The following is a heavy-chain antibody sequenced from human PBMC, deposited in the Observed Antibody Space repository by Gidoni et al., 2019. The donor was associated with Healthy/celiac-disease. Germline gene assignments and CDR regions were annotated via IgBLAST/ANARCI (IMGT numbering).Heavy chain of an antibody. CDR2: ISWNSGSI. V-gene: IGHV3-9*01. J-gene: IGHJ4*02. CDR3: AKDNRWRGTKFAAFDY. Sequence: EVQLVESGGGLVQPGRSLRHPCAASGFTFDDYAMHWVRQAPGKGLEWVSGISWNSGSIGYADSVKGRFTISRDNAKNSLYLQMNSLRAEDTALYYCAKDNRWRGTKFAAFDYWGQGTLVTVSS. D-gene: IGHD1-1*01. CDR1: GFTFDDYA.